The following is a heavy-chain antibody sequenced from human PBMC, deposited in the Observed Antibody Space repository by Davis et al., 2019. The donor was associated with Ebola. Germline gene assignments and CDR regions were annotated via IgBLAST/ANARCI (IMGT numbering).Heavy chain of an antibody. Sequence: SETLSLTCTVSGGSISSYYWSWIRQPPGKGLEWIGYIYYSGSTNYNPSLKSRVTISVDTSKNQFSLKLSSVTAADTAVYYCARVPYDFWSGYYVLGYFDYWGQGTLVTVSS. J-gene: IGHJ4*02. CDR3: ARVPYDFWSGYYVLGYFDY. CDR2: IYYSGST. CDR1: GGSISSYY. D-gene: IGHD3-3*01. V-gene: IGHV4-59*01.